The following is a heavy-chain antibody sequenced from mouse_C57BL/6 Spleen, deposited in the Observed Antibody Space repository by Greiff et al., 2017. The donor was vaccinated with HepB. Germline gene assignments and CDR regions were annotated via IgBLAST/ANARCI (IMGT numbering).Heavy chain of an antibody. CDR3: ARESYYYGSSSAWFAY. CDR2: INPNNGGT. J-gene: IGHJ3*01. Sequence: EVQLQQSGPELVKPGASVKMSCKASGYTFTDYNMHWVKQSHGKSLEWIGYINPNNGGTSYNQKFKGKATLTVNKSSSTAYMELRSLTSEDSAVYYCARESYYYGSSSAWFAYWGQGTLVTVSA. D-gene: IGHD1-1*01. V-gene: IGHV1-22*01. CDR1: GYTFTDYN.